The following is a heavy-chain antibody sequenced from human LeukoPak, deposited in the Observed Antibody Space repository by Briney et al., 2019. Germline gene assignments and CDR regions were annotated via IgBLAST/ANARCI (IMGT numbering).Heavy chain of an antibody. J-gene: IGHJ4*02. D-gene: IGHD2-15*01. CDR3: ARSLDFRVVVVAVHFDY. CDR2: ISSSSSYI. CDR1: GFTFSSYS. V-gene: IGHV3-21*01. Sequence: PGGSLRLSCAASGFTFSSYSMNWVRQAPGKGLEWGSSISSSSSYIYYADSVKGRFTISRDNAKNSLYLQMNSLRAEDTAVYYCARSLDFRVVVVAVHFDYWGQGTLVTVSS.